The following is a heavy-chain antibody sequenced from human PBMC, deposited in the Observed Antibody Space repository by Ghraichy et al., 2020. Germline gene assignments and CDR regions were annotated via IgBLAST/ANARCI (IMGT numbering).Heavy chain of an antibody. CDR1: GFTLTSSA. CDR3: AIELNLEY. CDR2: IVVGSGDT. V-gene: IGHV1-58*01. J-gene: IGHJ4*02. D-gene: IGHD5-24*01. Sequence: SVKVSCKSSGFTLTSSAVQWVRQARGQRLEWIGWIVVGSGDTKYAQKFQERVTMTRDMSSSTAYMELSRLTSEDTTVYFCAIELNLEYWGQGTLVTVSS.